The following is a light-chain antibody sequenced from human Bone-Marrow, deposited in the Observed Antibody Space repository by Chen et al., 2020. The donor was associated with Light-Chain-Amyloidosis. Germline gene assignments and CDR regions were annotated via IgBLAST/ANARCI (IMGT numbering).Light chain of an antibody. J-gene: IGLJ1*01. CDR1: SSDVGGDNH. CDR2: EVT. CDR3: SSYTIRNTLV. V-gene: IGLV2-14*01. Sequence: QSALTQPASVSGSPGQSITISCTGTSSDVGGDNHVSWYHQHPDKAPNLIISEVTNRPSWFLDRFSGYKSDNTASRTISGLETEDESDYFCSSYTIRNTLVFGSGTRVTVL.